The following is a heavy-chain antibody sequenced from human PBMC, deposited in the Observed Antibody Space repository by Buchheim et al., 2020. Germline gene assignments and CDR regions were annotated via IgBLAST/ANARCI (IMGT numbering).Heavy chain of an antibody. V-gene: IGHV3-48*01. D-gene: IGHD3-22*01. CDR3: AAYYYDSSGTQEFDY. J-gene: IGHJ4*02. CDR2: ISSSSSTI. CDR1: GFTFSSYS. Sequence: EVQLVESGGGLVQPGGSLRLSCAASGFTFSSYSMNWVRQVPGKGLEWVSYISSSSSTIYYADSVKGRFTISRDNAKTSLYLQMNSLRAEDTAVYYCAAYYYDSSGTQEFDYWGQGTL.